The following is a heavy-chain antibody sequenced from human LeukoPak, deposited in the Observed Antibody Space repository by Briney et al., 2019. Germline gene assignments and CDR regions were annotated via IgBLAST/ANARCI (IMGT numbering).Heavy chain of an antibody. CDR2: INPNSGGT. Sequence: GASVKVSRKASGYTFTGYYMHWVRQAPGQGLEWMGWINPNSGGTNYAQKFQGRVTMTRDTSISTAYMELSRLRSDDTAVYYCARGYCSGGSCLGFYYYYMDVWGKGTTVTVSS. CDR3: ARGYCSGGSCLGFYYYYMDV. CDR1: GYTFTGYY. V-gene: IGHV1-2*02. J-gene: IGHJ6*03. D-gene: IGHD2-15*01.